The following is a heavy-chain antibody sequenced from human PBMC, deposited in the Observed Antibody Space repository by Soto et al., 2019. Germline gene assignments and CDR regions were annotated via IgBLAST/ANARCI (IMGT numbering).Heavy chain of an antibody. Sequence: QPGGSLRLSCVASGFSVSNFYMSWVRQAPGRGLQWVSIVYSAGPTYYADSVKGRFTISRDESKNTVYFQMDDLRAEDTATYYCARGKSRDAYNPLGYWGPGTLVTSPQ. V-gene: IGHV3-53*01. CDR1: GFSVSNFY. J-gene: IGHJ4*02. CDR3: ARGKSRDAYNPLGY. D-gene: IGHD1-1*01. CDR2: VYSAGPT.